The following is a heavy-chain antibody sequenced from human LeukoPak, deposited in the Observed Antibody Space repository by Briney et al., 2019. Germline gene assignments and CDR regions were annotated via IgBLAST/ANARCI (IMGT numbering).Heavy chain of an antibody. V-gene: IGHV3-53*01. CDR1: GFTFDDYA. CDR2: IFTSGGT. J-gene: IGHJ4*02. CDR3: ARGPSLRLAGNAFDY. Sequence: GSLRLSCAASGFTFDDYAMHWVRQAPGKGLEWVSVIFTSGGTDYSDAVKGRFTISRDVSKSTLYLQMNNLRAEDTAVYYCARGPSLRLAGNAFDYWGQGTPV. D-gene: IGHD5-12*01.